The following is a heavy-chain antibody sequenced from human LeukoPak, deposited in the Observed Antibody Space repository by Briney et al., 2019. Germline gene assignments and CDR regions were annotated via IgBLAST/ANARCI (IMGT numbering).Heavy chain of an antibody. Sequence: GGSLTLSCAASGFTFSSYSMNWVRQAPGKGLEWVSSISSSSSYIYYADSVKGRFTISRDNAKNSLYLQMNSLRAEDTAVYYCARDQGILWWYHISNPNNWFDPWGQGTLVTVSS. D-gene: IGHD2-21*01. J-gene: IGHJ5*02. CDR3: ARDQGILWWYHISNPNNWFDP. CDR1: GFTFSSYS. V-gene: IGHV3-21*01. CDR2: ISSSSSYI.